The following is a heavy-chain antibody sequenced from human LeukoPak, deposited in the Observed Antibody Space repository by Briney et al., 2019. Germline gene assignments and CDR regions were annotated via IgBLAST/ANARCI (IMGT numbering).Heavy chain of an antibody. J-gene: IGHJ4*02. V-gene: IGHV3-11*05. D-gene: IGHD3-16*01. CDR2: VMSGRGST. CDR1: GFSVSDYS. CDR3: ARERRGSYYAFES. Sequence: PGGSLRLSCAVAGFSVSDYSISWIRLSPGKGPEWISYVMSGRGSTNYADSVKGRFTISRDNAKNSVALQLDGLRADDTAVYFCARERRGSYYAFESWGQGTLVTVSS.